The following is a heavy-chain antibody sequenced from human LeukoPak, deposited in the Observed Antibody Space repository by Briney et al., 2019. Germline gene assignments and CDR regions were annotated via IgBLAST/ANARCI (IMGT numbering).Heavy chain of an antibody. J-gene: IGHJ4*02. CDR3: AKGGQWLEIRYYFDY. Sequence: GGSLRLSCAASGFTVSSNYMSWVRQAPGKGLEWVSVIYSGGSTYYADSVKGRFTISRDNSKNTVFLQMDSLRGEDTAVYYCAKGGQWLEIRYYFDYWGQGTLVTVSS. CDR2: IYSGGST. CDR1: GFTVSSNY. D-gene: IGHD6-19*01. V-gene: IGHV3-66*01.